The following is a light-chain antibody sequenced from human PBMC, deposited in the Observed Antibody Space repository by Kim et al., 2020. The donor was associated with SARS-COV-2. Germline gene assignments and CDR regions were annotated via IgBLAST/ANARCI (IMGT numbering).Light chain of an antibody. CDR2: GKD. CDR3: NSRDSSDNPVV. J-gene: IGLJ1*01. Sequence: SSELTQDPVVSVALGQTVRITCQGDSLRTYFASWYQRKPGQAPVLVIYGKDNRPSGIPDRFSGSSSGDSASLTITGAQAEDEADYYCNSRDSSDNPVVF. V-gene: IGLV3-19*01. CDR1: SLRTYF.